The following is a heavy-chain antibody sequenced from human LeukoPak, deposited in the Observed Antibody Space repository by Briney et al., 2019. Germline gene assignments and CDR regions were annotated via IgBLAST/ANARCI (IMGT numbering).Heavy chain of an antibody. CDR1: GYSISSGYY. CDR2: IYHSGST. Sequence: SETLSLTCTVSGYSISSGYYWGWIRQPPGRGLEWIGSIYHSGSTYYNPSLKSRVTISVDTSKNQFSLKLSSVTAADTAVYYCARDSGGSYHSPFYYFDYWGRGTLVTVSS. D-gene: IGHD1-26*01. V-gene: IGHV4-38-2*02. CDR3: ARDSGGSYHSPFYYFDY. J-gene: IGHJ4*02.